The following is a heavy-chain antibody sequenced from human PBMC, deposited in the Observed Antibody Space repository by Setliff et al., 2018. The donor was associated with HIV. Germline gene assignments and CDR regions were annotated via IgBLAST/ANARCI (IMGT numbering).Heavy chain of an antibody. D-gene: IGHD1-1*01. Sequence: GGSLRLSCAASGFTFSSYSMNWVRQAPGKGRELVSYISSSSSTTSYADSVKGRFTISRDNAKNSLYLQMNSLRAEDTAVYYCASDRGDRELDYWGQGTLVTVSS. J-gene: IGHJ4*02. CDR3: ASDRGDRELDY. CDR2: ISSSSSTT. V-gene: IGHV3-48*01. CDR1: GFTFSSYS.